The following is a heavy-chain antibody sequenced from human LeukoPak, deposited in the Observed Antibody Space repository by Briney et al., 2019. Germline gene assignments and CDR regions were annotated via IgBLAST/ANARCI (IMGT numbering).Heavy chain of an antibody. Sequence: GGSLRLSCAASGFTFTNNFMSWVRQVPGKGLEWVANIKQDGSEKTYADSVRGRFTIFRDNAKDSVYLQMNSLRAEDTALYYCMSWRFYYDKYFDYWGQGTLVTVSS. CDR1: GFTFTNNF. V-gene: IGHV3-7*03. J-gene: IGHJ4*02. CDR2: IKQDGSEK. D-gene: IGHD3-22*01. CDR3: MSWRFYYDKYFDY.